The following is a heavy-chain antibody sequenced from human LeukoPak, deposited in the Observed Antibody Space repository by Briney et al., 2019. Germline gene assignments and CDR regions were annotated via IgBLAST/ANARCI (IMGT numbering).Heavy chain of an antibody. CDR3: AKAIAATGRWWIFDY. J-gene: IGHJ4*02. D-gene: IGHD6-13*01. V-gene: IGHV3-21*04. CDR1: GFTFSSYS. Sequence: GGSLRLSCAASGFTFSSYSMNWVRQAPGKGLEWVSSISSSSSYIYYADSVKGRFTISRDNAKNSLYLQMNSLRAEDTAVYYCAKAIAATGRWWIFDYWGQGTLVTVSS. CDR2: ISSSSSYI.